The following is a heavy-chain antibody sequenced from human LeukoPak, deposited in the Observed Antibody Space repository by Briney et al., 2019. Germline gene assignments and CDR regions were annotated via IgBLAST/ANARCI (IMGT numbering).Heavy chain of an antibody. D-gene: IGHD3-16*02. CDR2: LSGSAGGT. V-gene: IGHV3-23*01. Sequence: GGSLRLSCGVSGITLSNYGMSWVRQAPGKGLEWVAGLSGSAGGTNYADSVKGRFTISRDNSKNTLFLQMDRLRAEDTAVYFSAKRGVVVPVFLVGFHKEAYYFDSWGQGAQVTVSS. CDR1: GITLSNYG. CDR3: AKRGVVVPVFLVGFHKEAYYFDS. J-gene: IGHJ4*02.